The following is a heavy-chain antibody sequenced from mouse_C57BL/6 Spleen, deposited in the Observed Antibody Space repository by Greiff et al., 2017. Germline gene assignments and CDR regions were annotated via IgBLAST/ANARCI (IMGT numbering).Heavy chain of an antibody. CDR2: ISSGGDYI. V-gene: IGHV5-9-1*02. CDR1: GLTFSSYA. Sequence: EVHLVESGEGLVKPGGSLKLSCAASGLTFSSYAMSWVRQTPEKRLEWVAYISSGGDYIYYAYTVKGRFTISRDNARNTLYLQMSSLKSEDTAMYYCTRDGYGISFAWFAYWGQGTLVTVSA. CDR3: TRDGYGISFAWFAY. J-gene: IGHJ3*01. D-gene: IGHD2-3*01.